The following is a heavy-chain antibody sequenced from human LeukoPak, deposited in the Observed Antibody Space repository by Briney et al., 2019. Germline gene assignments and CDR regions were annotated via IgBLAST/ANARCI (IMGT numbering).Heavy chain of an antibody. CDR1: GYTLTELS. Sequence: ASVKVSCKVSGYTLTELSMHWVRQAPGKGLEWMGGFDPEDGETIYAQKFQGRVTMTEDTSTDTAYMELSGLRSEDTAVYYCAIITVSGNAFDIWGQGTMVTVSS. CDR2: FDPEDGET. J-gene: IGHJ3*02. CDR3: AIITVSGNAFDI. D-gene: IGHD1-14*01. V-gene: IGHV1-24*01.